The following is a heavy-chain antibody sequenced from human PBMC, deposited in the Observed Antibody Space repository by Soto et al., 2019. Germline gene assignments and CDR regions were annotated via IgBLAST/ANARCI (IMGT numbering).Heavy chain of an antibody. V-gene: IGHV1-3*01. J-gene: IGHJ4*02. Sequence: ASVKVSCTASGYTFTSYVIHWVRQAPGQRLEWMGWINAGNGNTKYSQKFQGRVTITRDTSASTAYMELSSLISEDTAMYYCARDRCTNGVCYTRSFDYWGQGTLVTVSS. CDR1: GYTFTSYV. CDR3: ARDRCTNGVCYTRSFDY. CDR2: INAGNGNT. D-gene: IGHD2-8*01.